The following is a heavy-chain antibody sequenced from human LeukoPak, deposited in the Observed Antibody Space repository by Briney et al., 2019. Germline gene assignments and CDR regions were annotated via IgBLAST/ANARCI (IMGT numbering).Heavy chain of an antibody. CDR3: ARVGSRGWYFDY. J-gene: IGHJ4*02. CDR2: TSAYNGNT. CDR1: GYTFTSYD. Sequence: ASVKVSCKASGYTFTSYDITWVRQAPGQGLEWMGWTSAYNGNTNYAQKLQGRVTMTTDTSTSTAYMELRSLRSDDTAVYYCARVGSRGWYFDYWGQGTLVTVSS. V-gene: IGHV1-18*01. D-gene: IGHD6-19*01.